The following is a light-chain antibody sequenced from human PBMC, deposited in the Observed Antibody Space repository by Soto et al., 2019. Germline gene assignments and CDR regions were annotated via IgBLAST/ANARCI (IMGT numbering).Light chain of an antibody. J-gene: IGLJ1*01. V-gene: IGLV2-14*03. CDR3: SSYTTSNTRQIV. Sequence: QSVLTQPASVSGSPGQSITISCTGTGSDVVGYNYVSWYQHHPGKAPKLIIYDVSNRPSGVSIRFSGSKSDNTASLTISGLQPEDEADYHCSSYTTSNTRQIVFGTGTKVTVL. CDR1: GSDVVGYNY. CDR2: DVS.